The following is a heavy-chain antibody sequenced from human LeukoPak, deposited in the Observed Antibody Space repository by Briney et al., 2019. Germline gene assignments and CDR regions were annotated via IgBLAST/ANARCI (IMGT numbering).Heavy chain of an antibody. CDR3: ATDSLRNDAFDI. Sequence: ASVKVSCKVSGCTLTELSMHWVRQAPGKGLEWMGGFDPEDGETIYAQKFQGRVTMTEDTSTDTAYMELSSLRSEDTAVYYCATDSLRNDAFDIWGQGTMVTVSS. J-gene: IGHJ3*02. V-gene: IGHV1-24*01. CDR1: GCTLTELS. D-gene: IGHD4-17*01. CDR2: FDPEDGET.